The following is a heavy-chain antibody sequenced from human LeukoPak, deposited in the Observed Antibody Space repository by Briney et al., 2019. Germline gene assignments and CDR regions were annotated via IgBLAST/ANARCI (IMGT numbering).Heavy chain of an antibody. V-gene: IGHV4-4*07. J-gene: IGHJ5*02. Sequence: SETLSLTCTVSGGSISSYYWSWIRQPAGKGLEWIGRIYTSGSTNYNPSLKSRVTMSVDTSKNQFSLKLSSVTAADTAVYYCARGFKRITMVRGVMGYNWFDPWGQGTLVTVSS. CDR1: GGSISSYY. CDR3: ARGFKRITMVRGVMGYNWFDP. CDR2: IYTSGST. D-gene: IGHD3-10*01.